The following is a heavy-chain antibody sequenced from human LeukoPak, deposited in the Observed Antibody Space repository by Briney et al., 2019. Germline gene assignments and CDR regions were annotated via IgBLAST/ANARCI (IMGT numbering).Heavy chain of an antibody. Sequence: GGSLRLSCAASGFTFSSYGMHWVRQAPGKGLEWVAVISYDGSNKYYADSVKGRFTISRDNSKNTLYLQMNSLRAEDTAVYYCAKVYRSSWSIRDYWGQGTLVTVSS. CDR2: ISYDGSNK. V-gene: IGHV3-30*18. CDR1: GFTFSSYG. CDR3: AKVYRSSWSIRDY. J-gene: IGHJ4*02. D-gene: IGHD6-13*01.